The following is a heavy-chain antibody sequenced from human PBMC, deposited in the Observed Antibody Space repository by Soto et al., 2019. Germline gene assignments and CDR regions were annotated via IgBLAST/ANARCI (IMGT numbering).Heavy chain of an antibody. CDR3: ARGSSSWKLWFNP. CDR1: GGSISSYY. V-gene: IGHV4-59*01. CDR2: IYYSGST. Sequence: SETLSLTCTVSGGSISSYYWSWIRQPPGKGLEWIGYIYYSGSTNYNPSLKSRVTISVDTSKNQFSLKLSSVTAADTAVYYCARGSSSWKLWFNPWGQGTLVTVSS. D-gene: IGHD6-13*01. J-gene: IGHJ5*02.